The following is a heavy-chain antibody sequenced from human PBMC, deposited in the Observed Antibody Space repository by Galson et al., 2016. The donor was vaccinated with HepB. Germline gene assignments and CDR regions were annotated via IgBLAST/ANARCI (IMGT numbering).Heavy chain of an antibody. CDR1: GLSFGTYS. CDR2: ISAAGGTT. J-gene: IGHJ4*02. CDR3: AKARAEYCSGVRCYPFDS. Sequence: SLRLSCAASGLSFGTYSMTWVRQPPGQGLEWVSSISAAGGTTYFADSVKGRFTISRDNSKNTLFLQMSSLRAGDTAVFFCAKARAEYCSGVRCYPFDSWGQGTLVTVSS. D-gene: IGHD2-15*01. V-gene: IGHV3-23*01.